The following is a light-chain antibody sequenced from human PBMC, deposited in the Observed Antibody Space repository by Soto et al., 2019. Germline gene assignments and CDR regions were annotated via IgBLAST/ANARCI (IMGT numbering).Light chain of an antibody. V-gene: IGKV3-20*01. CDR2: GAS. J-gene: IGKJ1*01. CDR3: QQYASSVT. CDR1: QSVSSSF. Sequence: EIVLTQSPGSLSLSPGERATLSCRASQSVSSSFFAWYQQKPGQALRLLIYGASSRATGIPDRFSGSGAGTDFTLTISGLEPDDFAVYYCQQYASSVTFGQGTKVEIK.